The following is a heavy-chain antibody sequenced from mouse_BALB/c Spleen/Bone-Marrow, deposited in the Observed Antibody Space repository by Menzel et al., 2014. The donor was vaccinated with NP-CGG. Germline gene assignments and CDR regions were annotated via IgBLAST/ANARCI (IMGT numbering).Heavy chain of an antibody. CDR3: ARVYGWYFDV. Sequence: EVMLVESGGGLVQPGGSLKLPCVASGFTFSSYGMSWVRRTPDKRLGLVATINNNGGSTYYPDSVKGQFTISRDNAKSTLYLQMSSLKSEDTAMYYCARVYGWYFDVWGAGTTVTVSS. V-gene: IGHV5-6-3*01. CDR1: GFTFSSYG. CDR2: INNNGGST. J-gene: IGHJ1*01. D-gene: IGHD1-1*01.